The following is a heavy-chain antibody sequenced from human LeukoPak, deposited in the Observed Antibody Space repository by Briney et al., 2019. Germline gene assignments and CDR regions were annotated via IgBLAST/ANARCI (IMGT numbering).Heavy chain of an antibody. V-gene: IGHV4-39*07. Sequence: PSETLSLTCTVSGGSISSSSYYWGWIRQPPGKGLEWIGSIYYSGSTYYNPSLKSRVTISVDTSKNQFSLKLSSVTAADTAVYYCARDIAKVSRWSAFDIWGQGTMVTVSS. CDR1: GGSISSSSYY. CDR3: ARDIAKVSRWSAFDI. D-gene: IGHD5-24*01. J-gene: IGHJ3*02. CDR2: IYYSGST.